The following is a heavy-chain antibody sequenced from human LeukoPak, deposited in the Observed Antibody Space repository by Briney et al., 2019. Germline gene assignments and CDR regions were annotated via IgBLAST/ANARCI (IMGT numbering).Heavy chain of an antibody. V-gene: IGHV3-30-3*01. CDR1: GFTFSSYA. CDR2: ISYDGSNK. J-gene: IGHJ4*02. Sequence: GGSLRLSCAASGFTFSSYAMHWARQAPGKGLEWVAVISYDGSNKYYADSVKGRFTISRDNSKNTLYLQMNSLRAEDTAVYYCARDRGYYDSSGYPDYWGQGTLVTVSS. D-gene: IGHD3-22*01. CDR3: ARDRGYYDSSGYPDY.